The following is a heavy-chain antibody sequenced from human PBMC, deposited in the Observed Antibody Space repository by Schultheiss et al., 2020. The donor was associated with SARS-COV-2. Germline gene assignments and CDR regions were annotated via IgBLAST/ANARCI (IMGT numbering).Heavy chain of an antibody. V-gene: IGHV1-18*01. CDR3: ARDRSPDYYFDY. J-gene: IGHJ4*02. CDR1: GYTFTSYG. D-gene: IGHD2-21*02. CDR2: ISAYNGNT. Sequence: ASVKVSCKASGYTFTSYGISWVRQAPGQGLEWMGWISAYNGNTNYAQKFQGRVTLTTDTSTSTAYMELRGLRSDDTAVYYCARDRSPDYYFDYWGQGTLVTVSS.